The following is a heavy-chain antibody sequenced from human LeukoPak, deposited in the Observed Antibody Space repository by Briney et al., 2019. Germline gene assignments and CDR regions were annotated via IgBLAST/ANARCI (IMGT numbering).Heavy chain of an antibody. CDR1: GYTFTGYH. J-gene: IGHJ6*03. V-gene: IGHV1-2*02. D-gene: IGHD3-10*01. Sequence: GASVKVSCKASGYTFTGYHMHWVRQAPGQGLEWMGWINPDSGGTDYAQKFQGRVTMTRDTSISTAYMELGRLRSDDTAMYYCARTFYYGSGRARYMDVWGKGTTVTVSS. CDR2: INPDSGGT. CDR3: ARTFYYGSGRARYMDV.